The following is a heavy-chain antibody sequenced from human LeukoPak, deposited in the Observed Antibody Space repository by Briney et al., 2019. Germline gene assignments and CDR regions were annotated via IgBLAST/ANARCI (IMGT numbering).Heavy chain of an antibody. CDR3: ARGGGLDV. Sequence: PGGSLRLSCAVSGFVFDDFAMHWVRQAPGKGLEWVASINHNGNVNYYVDSVKGRFTISRDNAKNSLYLQMSNLRAEDTAVYFCARGGGLDVWGQGATVTVSS. V-gene: IGHV3-7*03. D-gene: IGHD3-16*01. CDR2: INHNGNVN. J-gene: IGHJ6*02. CDR1: GFVFDDFA.